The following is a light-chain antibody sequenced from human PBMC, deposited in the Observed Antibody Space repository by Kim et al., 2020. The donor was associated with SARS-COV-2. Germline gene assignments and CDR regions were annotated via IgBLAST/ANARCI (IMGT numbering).Light chain of an antibody. CDR2: GAS. Sequence: EIVLTQSPGTLSLSPGERATLSCRASQSVSSSYLAWYQQKPGQAPRLLIYGASSRATGIPDRFSGSGSGTEFTLTISRLEPEDFAVYYCQQYGSSLLTFGQGTKVDIK. V-gene: IGKV3-20*01. J-gene: IGKJ1*01. CDR1: QSVSSSY. CDR3: QQYGSSLLT.